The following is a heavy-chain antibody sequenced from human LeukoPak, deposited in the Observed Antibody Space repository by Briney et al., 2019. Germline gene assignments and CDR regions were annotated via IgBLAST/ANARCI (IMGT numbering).Heavy chain of an antibody. CDR3: ARLVLHEGDGYNYDY. CDR1: GFTFDGSA. Sequence: GRSLRLSCAASGFTFDGSAVHWVRQASGKGLEWVGRIRSKTNNYATAYTASVKGRFTISRDDAKNTAYLQMNSLKTEDTAVYYCARLVLHEGDGYNYDYWGQGTLVTVSS. V-gene: IGHV3-73*01. D-gene: IGHD5-24*01. J-gene: IGHJ4*02. CDR2: IRSKTNNYAT.